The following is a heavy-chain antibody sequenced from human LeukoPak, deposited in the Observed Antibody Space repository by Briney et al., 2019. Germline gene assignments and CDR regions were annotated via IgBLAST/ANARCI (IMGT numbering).Heavy chain of an antibody. V-gene: IGHV4-59*01. D-gene: IGHD3-10*01. CDR2: IYYSGST. CDR3: AREGPGSYYNERWYYYYYMDV. Sequence: PSETLSLTCTVSGGSISSYYWSWIRQPPGKGLEWMGYIYYSGSTNYNASLKSRVTISVDTSKNQFSLKLSSVTAADTVVYYCAREGPGSYYNERWYYYYYMDVWGKGTTVTVSS. J-gene: IGHJ6*03. CDR1: GGSISSYY.